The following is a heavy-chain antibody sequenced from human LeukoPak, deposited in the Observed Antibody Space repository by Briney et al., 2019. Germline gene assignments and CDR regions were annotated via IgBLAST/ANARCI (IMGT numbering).Heavy chain of an antibody. D-gene: IGHD1-26*01. V-gene: IGHV1-2*06. CDR3: AMWGVGANYYYYMDV. Sequence: WASVKVSCKASGYTFTGYCMHWVRQAPGQGLEWMGRINPNSGGTNYAQKFQGRVTMTRDTSISTAYMELSRLRSDDTAVYYCAMWGVGANYYYYMDVWGKGTTVTVSS. CDR1: GYTFTGYC. CDR2: INPNSGGT. J-gene: IGHJ6*03.